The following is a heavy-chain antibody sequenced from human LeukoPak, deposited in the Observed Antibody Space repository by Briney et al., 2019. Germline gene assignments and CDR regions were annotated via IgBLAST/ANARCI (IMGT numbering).Heavy chain of an antibody. CDR2: ISAHNGNE. CDR1: GGTFSSYA. CDR3: ARDLFYSSGWYYFDY. D-gene: IGHD6-19*01. Sequence: ASVKVSCKASGGTFSSYAISWVRQAPGQGLEWMGWISAHNGNENYAQKFQGRVTMTTDTSTSTAYMELRSLRSDDTAVYYCARDLFYSSGWYYFDYWGQGTLVTVSS. J-gene: IGHJ4*02. V-gene: IGHV1-18*01.